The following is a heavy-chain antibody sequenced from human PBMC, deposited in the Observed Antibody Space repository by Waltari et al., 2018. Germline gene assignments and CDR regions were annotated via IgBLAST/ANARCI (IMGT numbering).Heavy chain of an antibody. CDR3: TRGSGFLMDV. J-gene: IGHJ6*02. CDR1: GSTFSTDW. D-gene: IGHD3-22*01. CDR2: NKQNGSEK. V-gene: IGHV3-7*01. Sequence: EVQMVESGGGLGQPGGCLRLSCAVSGSTFSTDWMTWFRQARGTGLAWVANNKQNGSEKYYVESRKGRFHTSRDNANNALYRKMNTLRAEETALYYCTRGSGFLMDVWGQGTTVTLSS.